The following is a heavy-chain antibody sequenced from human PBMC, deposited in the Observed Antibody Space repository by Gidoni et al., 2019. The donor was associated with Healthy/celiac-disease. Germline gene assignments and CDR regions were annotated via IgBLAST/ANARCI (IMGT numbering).Heavy chain of an antibody. V-gene: IGHV4-34*01. D-gene: IGHD3-3*01. CDR3: ARGQLIFGGGAFDI. J-gene: IGHJ3*02. CDR1: GGSLSGYY. CDR2: INHSGST. Sequence: QVQLQQWGAGLLKPSETLSLTCAVYGGSLSGYYCSWIRQPPGKGLEWIGEINHSGSTNYNPSLNSRVTISVDTSKNQCALKLSSVTAADTAVYYCARGQLIFGGGAFDIWGQGTMVTVSS.